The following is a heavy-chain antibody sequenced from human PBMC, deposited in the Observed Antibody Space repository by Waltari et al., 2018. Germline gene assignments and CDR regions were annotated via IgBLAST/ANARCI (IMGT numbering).Heavy chain of an antibody. Sequence: QVQLVESGGGVVQPGRSLRLSCAASGFTFSSYGMPWVRQAPGKGLEWGAVISYDGSNKYYADSVKGRFTISRDNSKNTLYLQMNSLRAEDTAVYYCAKDYLLYSSSWWDFDYWGQGTLVTVSS. CDR1: GFTFSSYG. V-gene: IGHV3-30*18. J-gene: IGHJ4*02. CDR3: AKDYLLYSSSWWDFDY. CDR2: ISYDGSNK. D-gene: IGHD6-13*01.